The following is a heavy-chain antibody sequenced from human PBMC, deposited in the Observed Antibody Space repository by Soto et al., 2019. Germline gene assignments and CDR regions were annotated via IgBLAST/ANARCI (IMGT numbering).Heavy chain of an antibody. J-gene: IGHJ3*02. D-gene: IGHD7-27*01. Sequence: SVKVCCKASGGTFSSYAISWVRQAPGQGLEWMGGIIPIFGTANYAQKFQGRVTITADESTSTAYMELSSLRSEDTAVYYCARDRSNWGPEDAFDIWGQGTMVTVSS. CDR2: IIPIFGTA. CDR1: GGTFSSYA. CDR3: ARDRSNWGPEDAFDI. V-gene: IGHV1-69*13.